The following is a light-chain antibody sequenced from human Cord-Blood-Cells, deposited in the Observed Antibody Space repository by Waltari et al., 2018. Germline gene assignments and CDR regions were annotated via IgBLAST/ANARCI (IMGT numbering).Light chain of an antibody. J-gene: IGKJ4*01. Sequence: CRASQSVSSYLAWYQQKPGQAPRLLIYDASSWATGIPARFSGSGSGTDFTLTISSLQPEDFAVYYCQQRSNWPLTFGGGTKVEIK. CDR2: DAS. V-gene: IGKV3-11*01. CDR1: QSVSSY. CDR3: QQRSNWPLT.